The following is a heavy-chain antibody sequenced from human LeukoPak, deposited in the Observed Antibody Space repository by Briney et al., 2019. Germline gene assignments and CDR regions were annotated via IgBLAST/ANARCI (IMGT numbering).Heavy chain of an antibody. CDR1: GFTFSSYA. CDR3: AKTMGSSWLLDY. D-gene: IGHD6-6*01. J-gene: IGHJ4*02. CDR2: ISGSGGST. Sequence: GGSLRLSCAASGFTFSSYAMSWVRQAPGKGLEWVSAISGSGGSTYYADSVKGRFTISRDNSKNTVYLQMNSLRAEDTAVYYCAKTMGSSWLLDYWGQGTLVTVSS. V-gene: IGHV3-23*01.